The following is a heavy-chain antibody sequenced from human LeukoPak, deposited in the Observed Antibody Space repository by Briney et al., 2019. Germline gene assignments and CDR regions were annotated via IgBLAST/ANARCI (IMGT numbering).Heavy chain of an antibody. J-gene: IGHJ4*02. Sequence: PSETLSLTCAVSGGSISSSSYYWGWIRQPPGQGLEWIGSIYYSGSTYYNPSLKSRVTISVDTSKNQFSLKLSSVTAADTAVYYCARRGYDILTGYGYYFDYWGQGTLVTVSS. D-gene: IGHD3-9*01. CDR3: ARRGYDILTGYGYYFDY. V-gene: IGHV4-39*01. CDR1: GGSISSSSYY. CDR2: IYYSGST.